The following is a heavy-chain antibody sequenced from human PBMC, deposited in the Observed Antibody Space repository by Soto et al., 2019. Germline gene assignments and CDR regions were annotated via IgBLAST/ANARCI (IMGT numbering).Heavy chain of an antibody. D-gene: IGHD3-22*01. V-gene: IGHV4-59*08. CDR2: VYYAGTT. CDR3: ARLGAYYQALDS. CDR1: DGSITPNY. J-gene: IGHJ4*02. Sequence: QIQLQESGPGLVKPSETLSLSCTVSDGSITPNYYTWDRQPPGKGLEWIGYVYYAGTTTYNPSLKSRVSISIDTSKNEVALKLSSVTAADTAVYYCARLGAYYQALDSWGQGTLVTVSS.